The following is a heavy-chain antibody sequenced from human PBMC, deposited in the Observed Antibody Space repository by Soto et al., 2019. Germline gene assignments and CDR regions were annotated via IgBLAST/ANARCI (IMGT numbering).Heavy chain of an antibody. V-gene: IGHV3-23*01. J-gene: IGHJ5*02. Sequence: EVQLLESGGGLVQPGGSLRLSCAASGFTFSSYAMSWVRQAPGKGLEWVSAITGSGGSTYYADSVKGRFTISRDNSKNTPYLQMNRPRAWDTAVYICAKRGGKGPSGGSCYSGPGGFGPWGQGTQVTVSS. CDR1: GFTFSSYA. CDR2: ITGSGGST. D-gene: IGHD2-15*01. CDR3: AKRGGKGPSGGSCYSGPGGFGP.